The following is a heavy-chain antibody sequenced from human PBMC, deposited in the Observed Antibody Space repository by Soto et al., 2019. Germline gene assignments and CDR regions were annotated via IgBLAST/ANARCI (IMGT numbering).Heavy chain of an antibody. J-gene: IGHJ4*02. Sequence: ASVKVSCKASGYTFTNFGISWVRQAPGQGLEWMGWISAYNGNTNYAQNFQGRVTMTTDTSTSTAYMELRSLRSEDTAVYYCARSIVVVTALDYWGQGTLVTVS. CDR2: ISAYNGNT. V-gene: IGHV1-18*01. CDR1: GYTFTNFG. D-gene: IGHD2-21*02. CDR3: ARSIVVVTALDY.